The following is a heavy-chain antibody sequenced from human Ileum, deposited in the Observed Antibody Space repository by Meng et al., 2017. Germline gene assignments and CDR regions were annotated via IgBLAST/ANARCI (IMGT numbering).Heavy chain of an antibody. D-gene: IGHD5-12*01. CDR2: SRNKANSYST. CDR1: GFTLSDYY. CDR3: SRGLSGNDVGEHY. V-gene: IGHV3-72*01. Sequence: GESLKISCAASGFTLSDYYMDWVRRAPGKGPEWVGRSRNKANSYSTEYAASVKGRFTISRDDSKNSLYLQMNSLKIEDTAVYYCSRGLSGNDVGEHYWGQGTLVTVSS. J-gene: IGHJ4*02.